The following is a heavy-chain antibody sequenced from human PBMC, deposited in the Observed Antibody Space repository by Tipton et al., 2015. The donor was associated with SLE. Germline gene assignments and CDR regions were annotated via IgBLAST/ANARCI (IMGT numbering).Heavy chain of an antibody. CDR2: ISSGGNT. Sequence: SLRLSCAASGFTFEDYAMHWVRQAPGKGLEWVSLISSGGNTYYADSVKGRFTISRDNSKNTVHLQMNGLRPEDTALYYCAKGLDIRHNGVDVWGQGTPVTVSS. CDR3: AKGLDIRHNGVDV. D-gene: IGHD5-12*01. V-gene: IGHV3-23*03. CDR1: GFTFEDYA. J-gene: IGHJ6*02.